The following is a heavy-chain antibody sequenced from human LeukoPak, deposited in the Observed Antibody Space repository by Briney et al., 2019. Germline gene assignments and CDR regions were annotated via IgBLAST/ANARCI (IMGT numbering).Heavy chain of an antibody. Sequence: ASVKVSCKASGYTFTGYYLHWVRQAPGQGLEWMGWINPNSGGTNYAQKFQGKVTMTRGTSISTAHMELSRLNSADTAVYYCARGGSYPPFDYWGQGTLVTVSS. D-gene: IGHD1-26*01. CDR1: GYTFTGYY. CDR2: INPNSGGT. J-gene: IGHJ4*02. CDR3: ARGGSYPPFDY. V-gene: IGHV1-2*02.